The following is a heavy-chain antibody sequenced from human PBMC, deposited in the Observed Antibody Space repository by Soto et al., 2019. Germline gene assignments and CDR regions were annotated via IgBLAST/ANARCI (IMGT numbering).Heavy chain of an antibody. V-gene: IGHV4-34*01. D-gene: IGHD3-10*01. CDR3: ARVGYYYGSGSYYRYFDY. CDR2: INHSGST. CDR1: GGSFSGYY. Sequence: PSETLSLTCAVYGGSFSGYYWSWIRQPPGKGLEWIGEINHSGSTNYNPSLKSRVTISVDTPKNQFSLKLSSVTAADTAVYYCARVGYYYGSGSYYRYFDYWGQGTLVTSP. J-gene: IGHJ4*02.